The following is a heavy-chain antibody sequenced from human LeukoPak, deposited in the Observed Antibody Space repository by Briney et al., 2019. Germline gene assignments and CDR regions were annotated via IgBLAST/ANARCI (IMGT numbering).Heavy chain of an antibody. J-gene: IGHJ5*02. CDR2: ISTYNGDT. CDR1: GYSFTTYH. CDR3: ARGGPGFSSSWYGNWFDP. V-gene: IGHV1-18*01. Sequence: ASVKVSCKASGYSFTTYHIIWVRQAPGQGREWMGWISTYNGDTNYTQKLQGRVTMTPETSTSTDYMELRGLRSDDTAVYFCARGGPGFSSSWYGNWFDPWGQGTLVTVSS. D-gene: IGHD6-13*01.